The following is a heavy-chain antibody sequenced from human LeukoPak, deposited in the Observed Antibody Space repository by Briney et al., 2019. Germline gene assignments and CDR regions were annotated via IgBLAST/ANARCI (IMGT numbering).Heavy chain of an antibody. J-gene: IGHJ4*02. Sequence: ASVKVSCKASGYTFINYALHWVRQAPGQRLEWMGWISTVNGNTKYSQKFQDRVTITMDTSASTAYVDLSSLTSEDTAVYYCARQGAAGPKFDCWGQGTLVTVSS. CDR2: ISTVNGNT. D-gene: IGHD6-25*01. CDR1: GYTFINYA. CDR3: ARQGAAGPKFDC. V-gene: IGHV1-3*04.